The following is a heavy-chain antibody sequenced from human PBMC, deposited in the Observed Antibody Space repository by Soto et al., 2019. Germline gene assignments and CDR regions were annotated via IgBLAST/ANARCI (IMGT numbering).Heavy chain of an antibody. Sequence: TSKTQALTCTDCGGSISSYYWTWIRQPPGKGLEWIGYIHDSGSTNYNPSLNSRVTISVDTSKNQFSLRLTSVTAADTAVYYCARVPYAHFYDSDDYHIFDFDSWVQGTLVTVSS. D-gene: IGHD3-16*01. J-gene: IGHJ4*02. CDR2: IHDSGST. CDR1: GGSISSYY. V-gene: IGHV4-59*01. CDR3: ARVPYAHFYDSDDYHIFDFDS.